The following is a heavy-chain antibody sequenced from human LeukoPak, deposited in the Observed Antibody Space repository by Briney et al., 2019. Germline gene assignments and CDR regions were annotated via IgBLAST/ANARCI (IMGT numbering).Heavy chain of an antibody. CDR3: ARLHLWPENWFDS. Sequence: SETLSLTCGVSGGSFTDNFWGWIRQTPGKGLEWIGEVNHRGTINHNPSLKSRVAISVDTSKNQFSLKLSSVTAADTAMYYCARLHLWPENWFDSWGPGTLVTVTS. CDR2: VNHRGTI. D-gene: IGHD3-10*01. V-gene: IGHV4-34*01. J-gene: IGHJ5*01. CDR1: GGSFTDNF.